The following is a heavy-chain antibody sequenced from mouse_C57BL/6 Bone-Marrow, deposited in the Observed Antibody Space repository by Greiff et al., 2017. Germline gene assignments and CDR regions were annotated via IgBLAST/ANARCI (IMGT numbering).Heavy chain of an antibody. CDR2: ISYDGSN. V-gene: IGHV3-6*01. CDR1: GYSITSGYY. D-gene: IGHD2-4*01. J-gene: IGHJ2*01. CDR3: ARGDDYPYFDY. Sequence: EVQLVESGPGLVKPSQSLSLTCSVTGYSITSGYYWNWIRQFPGNKLEWLGYISYDGSNNYNPSLKNRISITRDTSKNQFFLKLNSVTTEDTATYYCARGDDYPYFDYWGQGTTLTVSS.